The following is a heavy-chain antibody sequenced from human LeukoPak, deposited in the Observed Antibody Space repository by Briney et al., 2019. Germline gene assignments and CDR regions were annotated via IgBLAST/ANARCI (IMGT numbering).Heavy chain of an antibody. CDR3: AKGPWLAYPYYFDY. V-gene: IGHV3-23*01. D-gene: IGHD6-19*01. Sequence: ETLSLTCIVSGGSISSYYWSWIRPPPGKGLAWVSGISGTGVHTYYADAVKGRFTISRDNSKNTLYLQMNGLRAEDTAVYYCAKGPWLAYPYYFDYWGQGTLVTVSS. CDR2: ISGTGVHT. CDR1: GGSISSYY. J-gene: IGHJ4*02.